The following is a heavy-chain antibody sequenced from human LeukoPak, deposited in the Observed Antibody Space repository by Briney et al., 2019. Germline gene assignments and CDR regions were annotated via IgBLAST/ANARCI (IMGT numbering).Heavy chain of an antibody. CDR3: ARCPSLPGLYYYYGMDV. CDR2: INHSGST. Sequence: SETLSLTCAVYGGSFSGYYWSWIRQPPGKGLEWIGEINHSGSTNYNPSLKSRVTISVDTSKNQFSLKPSSVTAADTAVYYCARCPSLPGLYYYYGMDVWGQGTTVTVSS. V-gene: IGHV4-34*01. CDR1: GGSFSGYY. J-gene: IGHJ6*02.